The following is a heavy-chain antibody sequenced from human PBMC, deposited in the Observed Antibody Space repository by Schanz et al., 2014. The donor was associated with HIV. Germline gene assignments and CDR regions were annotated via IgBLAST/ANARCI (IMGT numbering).Heavy chain of an antibody. CDR3: ARGITGNSYAFDY. Sequence: EVQLLESGGGLVQPGGSLRLSCAASGFTFSNYAMTWVRQAPGKGLEWVSLISGTIGSTYYADSVKGRFTISRDNAKNSLNLQLKSLRAEDTAVYYCARGITGNSYAFDYWGQGALVSVSS. V-gene: IGHV3-23*01. CDR2: ISGTIGST. CDR1: GFTFSNYA. J-gene: IGHJ4*02. D-gene: IGHD5-18*01.